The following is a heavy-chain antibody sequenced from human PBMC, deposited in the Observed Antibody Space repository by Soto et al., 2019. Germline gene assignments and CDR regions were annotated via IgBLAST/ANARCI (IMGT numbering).Heavy chain of an antibody. CDR1: GATFSGNF. CDR3: TRDRSGANLQY. Sequence: QVQLVQSGAEVREPGASVKVSCKPSGATFSGNFFHWVRQAPGQGLEWMGWINPDNGDTNYAQKFQDRVTMTRDTSISTAYMDLSRLRSDDTAVYFCTRDRSGANLQYWGQGTPVTVSS. D-gene: IGHD3-10*01. J-gene: IGHJ4*02. CDR2: INPDNGDT. V-gene: IGHV1-2*02.